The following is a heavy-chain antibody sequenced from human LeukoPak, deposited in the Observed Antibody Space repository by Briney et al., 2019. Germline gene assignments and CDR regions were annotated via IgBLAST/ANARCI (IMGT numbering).Heavy chain of an antibody. J-gene: IGHJ4*02. CDR2: ISAYNGNT. V-gene: IGHV1-18*01. Sequence: ASVKVSCKASGYTFTSYGISWVRQAPGQGLEWMGWISAYNGNTNYAQKLQGRVTMTTDTSTSTAYMELRSLRSDDTAVYYCAKDLVRSSSWYVGYFDYWGQGTLVTVSS. CDR3: AKDLVRSSSWYVGYFDY. CDR1: GYTFTSYG. D-gene: IGHD6-13*01.